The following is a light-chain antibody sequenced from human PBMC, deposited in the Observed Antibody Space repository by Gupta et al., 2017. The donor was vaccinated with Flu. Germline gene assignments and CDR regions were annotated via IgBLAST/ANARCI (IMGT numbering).Light chain of an antibody. CDR2: WAS. CDR3: QQEDSTPRT. Sequence: SLGERATINCKSSQSGLYSSNNKNYLAWYQQKPGQPPKLLIYWASTRESGVPGRVSGSGSGTDFTLTISSLQAEDVAVYYCQQEDSTPRTFGQGTKVEIK. CDR1: QSGLYSSNNKNY. V-gene: IGKV4-1*01. J-gene: IGKJ1*01.